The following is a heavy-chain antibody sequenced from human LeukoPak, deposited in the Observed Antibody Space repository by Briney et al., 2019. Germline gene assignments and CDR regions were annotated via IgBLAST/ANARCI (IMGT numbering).Heavy chain of an antibody. J-gene: IGHJ4*02. CDR1: GFSLSTSGVG. D-gene: IGHD5-24*01. V-gene: IGHV2-5*01. CDR2: IYWNDDK. CDR3: AHRHLGRRWLHLFDY. Sequence: SGPTLVKPTQPLTLTCTFSGFSLSTSGVGVVWIRQPPGKALEWLALIYWNDDKRYSSSLESRLTITKDTSKNQVVLTMTNMDPVDTATYYCAHRHLGRRWLHLFDYWGQGTLVTVSS.